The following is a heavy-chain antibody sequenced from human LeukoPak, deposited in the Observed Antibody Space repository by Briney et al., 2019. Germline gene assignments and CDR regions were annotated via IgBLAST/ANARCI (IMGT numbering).Heavy chain of an antibody. CDR2: IYHSGIT. Sequence: SETLSLTCTVSGYSIRSGFYWGWIRPPPGKGLEWIGNIYHSGITYYTPSLRSRVTMSVDTSKNQFYLKLSSVTAADTAVYYCARAVGSFDWLPLFDYWGQGALVTVSS. CDR3: ARAVGSFDWLPLFDY. D-gene: IGHD3-9*01. CDR1: GYSIRSGFY. V-gene: IGHV4-38-2*02. J-gene: IGHJ4*02.